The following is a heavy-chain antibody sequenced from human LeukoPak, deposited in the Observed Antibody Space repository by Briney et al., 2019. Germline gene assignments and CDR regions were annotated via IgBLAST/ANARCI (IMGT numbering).Heavy chain of an antibody. J-gene: IGHJ3*02. V-gene: IGHV1-46*01. CDR2: INPSGGST. CDR1: GYRFTSYY. D-gene: IGHD5-24*01. Sequence: ASVKVSCKASGYRFTSYYMHWVRQAPGQGLEWMGIINPSGGSTSYAQKFQGRVTMTRDTSTSTVYMELSSLKSEDTAVYYCARVRDGYNDAYDIWGQGTMVTVSS. CDR3: ARVRDGYNDAYDI.